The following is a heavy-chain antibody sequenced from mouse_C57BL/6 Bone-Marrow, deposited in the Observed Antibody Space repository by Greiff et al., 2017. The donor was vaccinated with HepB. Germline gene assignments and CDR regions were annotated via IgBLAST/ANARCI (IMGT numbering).Heavy chain of an antibody. CDR1: GFTFSDYY. CDR2: ISNGGGST. V-gene: IGHV5-12*01. CDR3: ARQTPRMDY. J-gene: IGHJ4*01. Sequence: EVHLVESGGGLVQPGGSLKLSCAASGFTFSDYYMYWVRQTPEKRLEWVAYISNGGGSTYYPDTVKGRFTISRDNAKNTLYLQMSRLKSEDTAMYYCARQTPRMDYWGQGTSVTVSS.